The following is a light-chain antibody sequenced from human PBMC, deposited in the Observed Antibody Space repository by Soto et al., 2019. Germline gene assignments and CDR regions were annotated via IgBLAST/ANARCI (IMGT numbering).Light chain of an antibody. CDR1: QSVSSN. V-gene: IGKV3-15*01. CDR3: QQYNNWPPLI. J-gene: IGKJ4*01. CDR2: GAS. Sequence: EIVMTQSPATLSVSPGERATLSCRASQSVSSNLAWYQQKPGQAPRLLIYGASTRATGIPARFSGSGSWTEFTLTISSLHSADFAVYYCQQYNNWPPLIFGGGTKVEIK.